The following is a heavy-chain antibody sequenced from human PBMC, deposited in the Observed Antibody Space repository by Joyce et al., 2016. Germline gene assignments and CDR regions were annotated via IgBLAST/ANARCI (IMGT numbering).Heavy chain of an antibody. Sequence: DVQLVESGGGLVKPGGSLRLSCTASGFTFNAYTMNWVRQAPGKGLEGVASISSGNDYKDYADSVDGRFTISRDNAKNSLFLQMNSLRGEDTAVYFCAGDRAYYFDSRGNFDYWGRGPLVTVSS. CDR2: ISSGNDYK. V-gene: IGHV3-21*06. CDR3: AGDRAYYFDSRGNFDY. D-gene: IGHD3-22*01. CDR1: GFTFNAYT. J-gene: IGHJ4*02.